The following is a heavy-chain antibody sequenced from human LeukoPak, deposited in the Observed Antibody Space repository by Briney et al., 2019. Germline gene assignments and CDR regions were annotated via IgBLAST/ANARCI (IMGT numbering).Heavy chain of an antibody. Sequence: SETLSLTCTVSGGSISSGGYYWSWIRQPPGKGLEWIGYIYYSGSTYYNPSLKSRVTISVDTSKNQFSLKLSSVTVADTAVYYCARDTVGYCTNGVCHNWFDPWGQGTLVTVSS. CDR2: IYYSGST. V-gene: IGHV4-30-4*08. CDR1: GGSISSGGYY. CDR3: ARDTVGYCTNGVCHNWFDP. J-gene: IGHJ5*02. D-gene: IGHD2-8*01.